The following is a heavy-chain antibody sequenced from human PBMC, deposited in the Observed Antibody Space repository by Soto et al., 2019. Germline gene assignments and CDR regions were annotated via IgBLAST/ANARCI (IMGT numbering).Heavy chain of an antibody. V-gene: IGHV4-39*01. CDR2: IYYSGST. Sequence: PSETLSLTCTISGGSISSSSSYWGWIRQPPGKGLEWIGSIYYSGSTYYNPSLKSRVTISVDTSKDQFSLKLSSVTALDTSVYYCARHTNGLNVYFAFWGQGPLVTV. D-gene: IGHD1-1*01. J-gene: IGHJ4*02. CDR3: ARHTNGLNVYFAF. CDR1: GGSISSSSSY.